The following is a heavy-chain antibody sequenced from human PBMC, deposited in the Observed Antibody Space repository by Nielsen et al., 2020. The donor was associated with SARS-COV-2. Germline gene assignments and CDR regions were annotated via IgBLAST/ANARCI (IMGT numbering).Heavy chain of an antibody. J-gene: IGHJ4*02. CDR2: ISRSGGT. CDR3: ARGIYKINMMVVVFTSASMYLDY. D-gene: IGHD3-22*01. V-gene: IGHV4-34*01. CDR1: GGSFSDYH. Sequence: SETLSLTCAVYGGSFSDYHWTWIRQPPGKGLEWIGEISRSGGTNYNPSLQSRVTISEDTSKNQFSLQLHSVTAADTAVYYCARGIYKINMMVVVFTSASMYLDYWGQGSLVTVSS.